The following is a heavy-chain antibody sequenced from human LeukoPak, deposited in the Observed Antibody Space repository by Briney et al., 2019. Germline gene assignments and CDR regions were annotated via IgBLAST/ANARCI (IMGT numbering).Heavy chain of an antibody. J-gene: IGHJ4*02. CDR2: MNPNSGNT. V-gene: IGHV1-8*01. Sequence: ASVKVSCKASGYTFTSYEINWVRQATGQGLEWMGWMNPNSGNTGYAQKFQGRVTMTRNTSISTAYMELSSLRSEDTAVYYCARGPRYCSGGSCPLGGYWGQGTLVTVSS. D-gene: IGHD2-15*01. CDR3: ARGPRYCSGGSCPLGGY. CDR1: GYTFTSYE.